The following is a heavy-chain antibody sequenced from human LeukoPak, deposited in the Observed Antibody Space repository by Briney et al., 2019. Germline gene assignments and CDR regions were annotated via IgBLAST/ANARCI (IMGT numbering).Heavy chain of an antibody. J-gene: IGHJ4*02. CDR1: GGSISSGGYS. CDR2: IYHSGST. Sequence: SETLPLTCAVSGGSISSGGYSWSWIRQPPGKGLEWIGYIYHSGSTYYNPSLKSRVTISVDRSKNQFSLKLSSVTAADTAVYYCARAFGSSGYYYFDYWGQGTLVTVSS. D-gene: IGHD3-22*01. CDR3: ARAFGSSGYYYFDY. V-gene: IGHV4-30-2*01.